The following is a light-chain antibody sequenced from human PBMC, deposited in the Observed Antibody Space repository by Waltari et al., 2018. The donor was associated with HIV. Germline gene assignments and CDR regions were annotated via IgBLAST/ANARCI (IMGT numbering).Light chain of an antibody. Sequence: EIVLTQSPATLSLSPGESATLSCRASQSVTSGHLAWYQQRPGQAPRLLIHDASSRATGIPDRFSGSGSGTDFTLTVSRLEPEDVAVYYCHQYSGTPRTFGQGTRLQI. CDR3: HQYSGTPRT. CDR1: QSVTSGH. J-gene: IGKJ2*01. CDR2: DAS. V-gene: IGKV3-20*01.